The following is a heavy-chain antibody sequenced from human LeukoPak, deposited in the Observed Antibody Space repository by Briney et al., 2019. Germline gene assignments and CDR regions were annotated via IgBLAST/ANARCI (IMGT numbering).Heavy chain of an antibody. Sequence: SVKVSCKASGGTFSFYAINWVRQAPGQGLEWMGRIIPIPGVANYAQKFQGRVTITADSSTSTAYMEVSSLRSEDTAVYYCARAVVVARGLMAYFDYWGQGTLVTVSS. CDR3: ARAVVVARGLMAYFDY. V-gene: IGHV1-69*04. D-gene: IGHD3-10*01. CDR1: GGTFSFYA. J-gene: IGHJ4*02. CDR2: IIPIPGVA.